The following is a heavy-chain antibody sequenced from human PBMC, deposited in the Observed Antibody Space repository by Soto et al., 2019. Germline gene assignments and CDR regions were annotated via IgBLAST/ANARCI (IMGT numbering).Heavy chain of an antibody. CDR3: AGDDLYYFDGSGYYYYFDF. V-gene: IGHV1-69*13. CDR1: GGTFRCYA. J-gene: IGHJ4*02. CDR2: IIPIFGTA. D-gene: IGHD3-22*01. Sequence: SMKVSCTASGGTFRCYAISWVRQAPGQGLEWMGGIIPIFGTASYAQKFQGRVTITADESTSTAYMELSSLRSEDTAVYYCAGDDLYYFDGSGYYYYFDFWGRG.